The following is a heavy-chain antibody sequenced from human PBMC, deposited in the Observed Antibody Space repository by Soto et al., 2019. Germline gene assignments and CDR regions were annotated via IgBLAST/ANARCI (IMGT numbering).Heavy chain of an antibody. CDR1: RFPFSRYC. J-gene: IGHJ4*02. D-gene: IGHD4-17*01. CDR2: ISFDGTKK. CDR3: VGGGSCRGWSCYPNLDFYGDYEGFDY. Sequence: GGSLSLSFVASRFPFSRYCIPLVRQAPGKGLMWVAVISFDGTKKYYADSVKGRFTISRDNSENTVYLQMNSLRHEETGVYYCVGGGSCRGWSCYPNLDFYGDYEGFDYWGQGTLVTVSA. V-gene: IGHV3-30*03.